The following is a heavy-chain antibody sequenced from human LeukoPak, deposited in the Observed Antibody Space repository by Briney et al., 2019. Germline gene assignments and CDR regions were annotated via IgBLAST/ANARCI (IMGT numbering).Heavy chain of an antibody. J-gene: IGHJ5*02. V-gene: IGHV1-46*01. D-gene: IGHD1-26*01. CDR3: ARGPRWELLYGYWFDP. Sequence: ASVKVSCKAFGYTFTSNYMHWVRQAPGQGPEWMGVISPSGGSTTYAQKFQGRVTLTRDMSTSTDYLELSSLRAEDTAVYYCARGPRWELLYGYWFDPWGQGTLVTVSS. CDR1: GYTFTSNY. CDR2: ISPSGGST.